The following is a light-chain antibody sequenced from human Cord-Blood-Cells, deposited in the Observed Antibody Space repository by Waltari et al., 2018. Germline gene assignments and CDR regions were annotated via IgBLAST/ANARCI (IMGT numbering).Light chain of an antibody. CDR1: QSVSSSY. V-gene: IGKV3-20*01. CDR3: QQYGSSPPYS. J-gene: IGKJ2*03. Sequence: EIVLTQSPGTLSLSPGERATLSCRASQSVSSSYLAWYQQKPGQAPRLLIYGASSRATCIPDRFSGSRSGTDFTLTISRLEPEDFAVYYCQQYGSSPPYSFGQGTKLEIK. CDR2: GAS.